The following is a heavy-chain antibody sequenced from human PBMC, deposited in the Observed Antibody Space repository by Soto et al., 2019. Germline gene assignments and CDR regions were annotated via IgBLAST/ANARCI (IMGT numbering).Heavy chain of an antibody. CDR2: IKQDGSEK. J-gene: IGHJ6*02. CDR1: GFTFSSYW. V-gene: IGHV3-7*03. D-gene: IGHD3-3*01. Sequence: PGGSLRLSCAASGFTFSSYWMSWVRQAPGKGLEWVANIKQDGSEKYYVDSVKGRFTISRDNAKNSLYLQMNSLRAEDTAVYYCARVKVGDFWSGPNPFDYYYGMDVWGQGTTVTVSS. CDR3: ARVKVGDFWSGPNPFDYYYGMDV.